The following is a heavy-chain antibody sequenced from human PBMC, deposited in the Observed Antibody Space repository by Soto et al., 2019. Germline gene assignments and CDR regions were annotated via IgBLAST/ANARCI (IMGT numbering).Heavy chain of an antibody. Sequence: GGSLRLSCAASGFTFSSYAMGWVRQAPGKGLEWVSTISASGGSSTYYADSVKGRFTISRDNSKNTLYLQMNSLRAEDTAVYYCAKVMYYYDTSVYYYFEYWGQGTQVTVSS. V-gene: IGHV3-23*01. CDR3: AKVMYYYDTSVYYYFEY. J-gene: IGHJ4*02. D-gene: IGHD3-22*01. CDR2: ISASGGSST. CDR1: GFTFSSYA.